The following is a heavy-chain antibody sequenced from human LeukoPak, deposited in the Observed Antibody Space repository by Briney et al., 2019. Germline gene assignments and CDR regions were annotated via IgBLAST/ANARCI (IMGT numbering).Heavy chain of an antibody. CDR1: GFTFSSYA. V-gene: IGHV3-30*14. CDR3: ARDYYDSSGYLSYFDY. J-gene: IGHJ4*02. D-gene: IGHD3-22*01. Sequence: GGSLRLSCAASGFTFSSYAMHWVRQAPGKGLEWVAFIRYDGSNKYYADSVKGRFTISRDNSKNTLYLQMNSLRAEDTAVYYCARDYYDSSGYLSYFDYWGQGTLVTVSS. CDR2: IRYDGSNK.